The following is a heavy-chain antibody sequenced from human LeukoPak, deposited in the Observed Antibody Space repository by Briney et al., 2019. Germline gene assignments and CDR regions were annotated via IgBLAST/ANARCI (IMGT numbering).Heavy chain of an antibody. CDR1: GYSISSGYY. V-gene: IGHV4-38-2*02. J-gene: IGHJ5*02. D-gene: IGHD2-15*01. Sequence: SETLSLTCTVSGYSISSGYYWGWIRQPPGKGLEWIGSIYHSGSTYYNPSLKSRVTISVDTSKNQFSLKLSSVTAADTAVYYCARGRRGYCSGGSCYSSYNWFDPWGQGTLVTVSS. CDR2: IYHSGST. CDR3: ARGRRGYCSGGSCYSSYNWFDP.